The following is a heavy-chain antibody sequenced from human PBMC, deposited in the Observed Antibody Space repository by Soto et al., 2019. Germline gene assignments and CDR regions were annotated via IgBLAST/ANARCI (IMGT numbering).Heavy chain of an antibody. CDR2: IYYSGST. V-gene: IGHV4-59*08. Sequence: SETLSLTCTVSGGSISSYDWSWIRQPPGKGLEWIGYIYYSGSTNYNPSLKSRVTISVDTSKNQFSLKLSSVTAADTAVYYSARHKYLLWFGEPTIYYFDYWGQGTLVTVSS. D-gene: IGHD3-10*01. CDR3: ARHKYLLWFGEPTIYYFDY. J-gene: IGHJ4*02. CDR1: GGSISSYD.